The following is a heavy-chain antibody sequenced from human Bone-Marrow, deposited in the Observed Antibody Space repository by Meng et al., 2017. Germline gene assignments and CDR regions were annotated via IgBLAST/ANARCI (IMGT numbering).Heavy chain of an antibody. D-gene: IGHD6-19*01. CDR3: ARDSRPGIAVSLRWDPGAFDI. CDR2: IYPGDSDT. J-gene: IGHJ3*02. CDR1: GYSFTSYW. Sequence: KVSCKGSGYSFTSYWIGWVRQMPGKGLEWMGIIYPGDSDTRYSPSFQGQVTISADKSISTAYLQWSSLKASDTAMYCCARDSRPGIAVSLRWDPGAFDIWGQGTMVTVSS. V-gene: IGHV5-51*01.